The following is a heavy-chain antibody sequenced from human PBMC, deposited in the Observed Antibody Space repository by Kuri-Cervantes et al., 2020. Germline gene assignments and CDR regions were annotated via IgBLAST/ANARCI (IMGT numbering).Heavy chain of an antibody. CDR3: ARNIAS. Sequence: GESLKISCAASGFTVSSNYMSWVRQAPGKGLEWVSVIYSGGSTYYADSVKGRFTISRDNSKNTLYLQMNSLRAEDMAVYYCARNIASWGQGTLVTVSS. J-gene: IGHJ4*02. CDR1: GFTVSSNY. CDR2: IYSGGST. V-gene: IGHV3-53*01.